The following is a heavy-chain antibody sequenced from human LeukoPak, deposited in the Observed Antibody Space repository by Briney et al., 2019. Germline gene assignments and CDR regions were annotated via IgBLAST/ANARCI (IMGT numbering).Heavy chain of an antibody. CDR2: IYHSGST. D-gene: IGHD3-10*01. CDR3: ARATMRFGELFPFDY. Sequence: PSETLSLTCAVSCGSISSSNWWSWVRQPPGKGLEWIGQIYHSGSTNYNPSLKSRVTISVDKSKNQFSLKLSSVTAADTAVYYCARATMRFGELFPFDYWGQGTLVTVSS. J-gene: IGHJ4*02. V-gene: IGHV4-4*02. CDR1: CGSISSSNW.